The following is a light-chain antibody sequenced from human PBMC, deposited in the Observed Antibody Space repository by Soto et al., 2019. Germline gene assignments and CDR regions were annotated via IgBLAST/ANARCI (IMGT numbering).Light chain of an antibody. CDR1: SSDVGGYNY. Sequence: QSVLTQPASVSGSPGQSITISCTGTSSDVGGYNYVSWYQQHPGKAPKLMIFDVSYRPSGISDRFSGSKSGNTASLTISGLQTEDEADYYCSSYTSSSTGVFGGGTKLT. J-gene: IGLJ2*01. V-gene: IGLV2-14*01. CDR2: DVS. CDR3: SSYTSSSTGV.